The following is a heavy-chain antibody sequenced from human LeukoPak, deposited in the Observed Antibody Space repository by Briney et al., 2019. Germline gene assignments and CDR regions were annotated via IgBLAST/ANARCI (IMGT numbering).Heavy chain of an antibody. Sequence: PSETLSLTCAVYGGSFSGYYWSWIRQPPGKGLEWIGYIYYSGSTYYNPSLKSRVTISVDTSKNQFSLKLSSVTAADTAVYYCARDQQLGLDYWGQGTLVTVSS. J-gene: IGHJ4*02. D-gene: IGHD6-6*01. V-gene: IGHV4-30-4*01. CDR2: IYYSGST. CDR3: ARDQQLGLDY. CDR1: GGSFSGYY.